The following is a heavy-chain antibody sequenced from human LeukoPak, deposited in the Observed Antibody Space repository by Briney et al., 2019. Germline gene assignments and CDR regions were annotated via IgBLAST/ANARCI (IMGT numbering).Heavy chain of an antibody. CDR3: ARGGDGYNCFVY. CDR2: MTPNSEKR. D-gene: IGHD5-24*01. Sequence: ASVKVSCKTSGYPFTSYDIHWVRQAAGHGLEWMSWMTPNSEKRAYAQKFQGRVTMTTNTSIDTAYMELSSLRSEDTAVYYCARGGDGYNCFVYWGQGTLVTVSS. J-gene: IGHJ4*02. V-gene: IGHV1-8*01. CDR1: GYPFTSYD.